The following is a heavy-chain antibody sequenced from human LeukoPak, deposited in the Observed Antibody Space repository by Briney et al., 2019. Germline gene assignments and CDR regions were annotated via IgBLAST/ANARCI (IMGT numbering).Heavy chain of an antibody. D-gene: IGHD3-3*01. CDR2: IYYSGST. CDR1: GGSISSSSYY. J-gene: IGHJ5*02. CDR3: ARDGTYYDFWSGYHNWFDP. V-gene: IGHV4-39*07. Sequence: KSSETLSLTCTVSGGSISSSSYYWGWIRQPPGKGLEWIGSIYYSGSTYYNPSLKSRVTISVDTSKNQFSLKLSSVTAADTAVYYCARDGTYYDFWSGYHNWFDPWGQGTLVTVSS.